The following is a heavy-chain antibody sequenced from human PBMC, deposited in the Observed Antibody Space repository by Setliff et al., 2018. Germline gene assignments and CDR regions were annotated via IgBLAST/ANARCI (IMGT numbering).Heavy chain of an antibody. Sequence: ASVKVSCKASGYTFTSYDINWVRQATGQGLEWMGWMNPTSGNTGYAQKFQGRVTMTRDTSTSTAYMELSSLRSEDRAIYHCVRGGRTLTTLPPSPPFAYWGQGTLGTV. D-gene: IGHD4-17*01. CDR1: GYTFTSYD. CDR2: MNPTSGNT. J-gene: IGHJ4*02. V-gene: IGHV1-8*01. CDR3: VRGGRTLTTLPPSPPFAY.